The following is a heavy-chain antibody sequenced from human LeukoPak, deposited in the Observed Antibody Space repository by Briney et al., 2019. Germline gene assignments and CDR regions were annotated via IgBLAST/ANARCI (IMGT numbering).Heavy chain of an antibody. J-gene: IGHJ4*02. CDR1: GFTFSSYG. CDR2: ISYDGSNK. Sequence: GGSLRLSCAASGFTFSSYGMHWVRQAPGKGLEWVAVISYDGSNKYYADSVKGRFTISRDNSKNTLYLQMNSLRAEDTAVYYCAGSGSFQALKYWGRGTLVTVSS. V-gene: IGHV3-30*03. CDR3: AGSGSFQALKY. D-gene: IGHD3-10*01.